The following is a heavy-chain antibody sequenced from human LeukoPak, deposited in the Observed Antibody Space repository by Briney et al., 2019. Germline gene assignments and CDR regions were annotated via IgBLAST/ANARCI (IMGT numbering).Heavy chain of an antibody. V-gene: IGHV3-21*06. CDR2: ISSRSIYI. CDR3: ARVTAAIIDS. D-gene: IGHD6-25*01. J-gene: IGHJ4*02. Sequence: GGSLRLSCAASGFTFSNYSMNWVRQAPGKGLQWVSSISSRSIYIFYADSVKGRFTISRDNSKNTLYLQMNSLRTEDTAVYFCARVTAAIIDSWGQGTLVTVSS. CDR1: GFTFSNYS.